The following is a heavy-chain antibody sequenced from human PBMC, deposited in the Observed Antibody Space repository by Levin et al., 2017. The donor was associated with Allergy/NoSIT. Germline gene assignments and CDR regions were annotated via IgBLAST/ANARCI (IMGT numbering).Heavy chain of an antibody. Sequence: SQTLSLTCTVSGGSISSYYWSWIRQPAGKGLEWIGRIYTSGSTNYNPSLKSRVTMSVDTSKNQFSLKLSSVTAADTAVYYCARDSYPVSYYYYGMDVWGQGTTVTVSS. CDR2: IYTSGST. CDR3: ARDSYPVSYYYYGMDV. CDR1: GGSISSYY. J-gene: IGHJ6*02. D-gene: IGHD5/OR15-5a*01. V-gene: IGHV4-4*07.